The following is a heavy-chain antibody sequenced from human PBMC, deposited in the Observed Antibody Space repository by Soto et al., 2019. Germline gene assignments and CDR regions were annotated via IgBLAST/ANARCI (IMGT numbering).Heavy chain of an antibody. Sequence: EVQLVESGGGLVQPGGSLRLSCAASGFTVSSDYMSWVRQAPGKGLEWVSVIYSGGSTYYADSVKGRFTISRDNSKNTLYLQMNSLRAEDTAVYYRARDRRSSGPDYWGQGTLVTVSS. V-gene: IGHV3-66*01. CDR3: ARDRRSSGPDY. J-gene: IGHJ4*02. CDR2: IYSGGST. D-gene: IGHD6-19*01. CDR1: GFTVSSDY.